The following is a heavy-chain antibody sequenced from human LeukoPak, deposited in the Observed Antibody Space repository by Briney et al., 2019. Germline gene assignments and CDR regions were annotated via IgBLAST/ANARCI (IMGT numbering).Heavy chain of an antibody. J-gene: IGHJ5*02. D-gene: IGHD3-22*01. V-gene: IGHV1-18*01. CDR3: ARAEYYYDSNGYWNWFDP. Sequence: ASVKVSCKASGYTFTSYGISWVRQAPGQGLEWMGWINAYNGNTNYAQKLQGRVTMTTDTSTSTAYMELRSLRSDDTAVYYRARAEYYYDSNGYWNWFDPWGQGTLVTVSS. CDR1: GYTFTSYG. CDR2: INAYNGNT.